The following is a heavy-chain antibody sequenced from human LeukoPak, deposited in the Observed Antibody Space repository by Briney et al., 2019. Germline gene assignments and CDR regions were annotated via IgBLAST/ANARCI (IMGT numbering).Heavy chain of an antibody. V-gene: IGHV4-39*07. CDR2: IYYSGST. D-gene: IGHD5-12*01. Sequence: SETLSLTCTVSGGSISSSSYYWGWIRQPPGKGLEWIGSIYYSGSTYYNPSLKSRVTISVDTSKNQFSLKLSSVTAADTAVYYCARGARGYDLGNYYMDVWGKGTTVTISS. CDR1: GGSISSSSYY. CDR3: ARGARGYDLGNYYMDV. J-gene: IGHJ6*03.